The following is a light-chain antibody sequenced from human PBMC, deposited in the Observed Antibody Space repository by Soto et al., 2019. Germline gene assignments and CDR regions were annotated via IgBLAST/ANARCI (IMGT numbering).Light chain of an antibody. CDR3: QQSYSTPWT. CDR2: AAS. Sequence: DIQMTQSPSSLSASVGDRVTITCRASQSISSYLNWYQQKPGKAPKLLIYAASSLQSGVPSGFSGSGSGTDFTLTISSLQPEDFATYYCQQSYSTPWTFGQGTPVEIK. J-gene: IGKJ1*01. V-gene: IGKV1-39*01. CDR1: QSISSY.